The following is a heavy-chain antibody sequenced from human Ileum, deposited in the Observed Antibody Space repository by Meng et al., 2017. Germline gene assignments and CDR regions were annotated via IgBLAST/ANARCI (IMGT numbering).Heavy chain of an antibody. J-gene: IGHJ6*02. CDR1: GGSITSYY. D-gene: IGHD1-1*01. Sequence: GPLRLSCTVSGGSITSYYWSWIRQPPGKGLEWIGFIHHSGNINYNPSLKSRVTMSLDTSKRQFSLKLRSVTAADTAVYYCATTTISTRPDYNGTDVWGQGTTVTVSS. CDR2: IHHSGNI. CDR3: ATTTISTRPDYNGTDV. V-gene: IGHV4-59*01.